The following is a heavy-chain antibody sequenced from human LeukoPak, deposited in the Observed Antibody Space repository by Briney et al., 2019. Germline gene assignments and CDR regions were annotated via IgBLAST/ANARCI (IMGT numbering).Heavy chain of an antibody. CDR1: GGSISSYY. CDR2: IYYSGST. V-gene: IGHV4-59*01. CDR3: ASLYCSSISCYADY. J-gene: IGHJ4*02. D-gene: IGHD2-2*01. Sequence: PSETLSLTRTVSGGSISSYYWSWIRQPPGKGLEWIGYIYYSGSTNYNPSLKSRVTISVDTSKNQFSLKLSSVTAADTAVYYCASLYCSSISCYADYWGQGTLVTVSS.